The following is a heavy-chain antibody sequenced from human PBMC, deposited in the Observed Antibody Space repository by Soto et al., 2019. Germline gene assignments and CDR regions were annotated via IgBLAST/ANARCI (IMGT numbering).Heavy chain of an antibody. Sequence: GGSLRLSCAASGFTFSINDMHWVRQAPGRGLEWVAVISNDGNNKYYADSVKGRFTLSRDNSRNMVYLQMDSLRVEDTAVYFCAKDHQTYNWDYLFDSWGPGTLVTVSS. CDR3: AKDHQTYNWDYLFDS. V-gene: IGHV3-30*18. D-gene: IGHD1-7*01. CDR2: ISNDGNNK. CDR1: GFTFSIND. J-gene: IGHJ4*02.